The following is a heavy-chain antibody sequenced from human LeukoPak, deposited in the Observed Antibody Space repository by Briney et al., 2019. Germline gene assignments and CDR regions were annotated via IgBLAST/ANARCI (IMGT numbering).Heavy chain of an antibody. CDR1: GYSISSGYY. CDR3: ARVAWDHNTADY. Sequence: SETLSLTCTVSGYSISSGYYWGWIRQPPGKGLEWIGSIYHSGSTYYNPSLKSRVTISVDTSKNQFSLKLSSVTAADTAVYYCARVAWDHNTADYWGQGTLVTVSS. CDR2: IYHSGST. V-gene: IGHV4-38-2*02. J-gene: IGHJ4*02. D-gene: IGHD1-26*01.